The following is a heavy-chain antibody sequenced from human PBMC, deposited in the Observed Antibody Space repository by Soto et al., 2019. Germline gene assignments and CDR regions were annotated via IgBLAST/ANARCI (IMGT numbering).Heavy chain of an antibody. CDR2: INHSGST. Sequence: SETLSLTCAVYGGSFSGYYWSWIRQPPGKGLEWIGEINHSGSTNYNPSLKSRVTISVDTSKNQFSLKLSSVTAADTAVYYCARGRRSSSRANRGAFDIWGQGTMVTVSS. J-gene: IGHJ3*02. V-gene: IGHV4-34*01. D-gene: IGHD6-13*01. CDR3: ARGRRSSSRANRGAFDI. CDR1: GGSFSGYY.